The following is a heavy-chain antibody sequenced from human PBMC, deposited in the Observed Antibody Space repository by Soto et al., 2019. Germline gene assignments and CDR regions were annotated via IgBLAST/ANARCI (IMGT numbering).Heavy chain of an antibody. CDR2: VSAYNGEK. D-gene: IGHD6-6*01. V-gene: IGHV1-18*01. Sequence: ASVKVSCKASGYTFTNYGINWVRQAPGQGLEWLGWVSAYNGEKRYAQRVQARVIMTTDTSTTTAYMELRSLRSDDTAVYYCSRGTSIPASGDYWGQGTMVTVSS. J-gene: IGHJ4*01. CDR1: GYTFTNYG. CDR3: SRGTSIPASGDY.